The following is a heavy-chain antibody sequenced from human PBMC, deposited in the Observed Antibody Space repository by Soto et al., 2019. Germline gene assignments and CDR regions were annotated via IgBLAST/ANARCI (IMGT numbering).Heavy chain of an antibody. V-gene: IGHV3-30-3*01. D-gene: IGHD3-9*01. CDR3: AKDQYYDILTGNFDY. J-gene: IGHJ4*02. CDR1: GFTFSEYG. CDR2: ISHRGDNK. Sequence: QVQLVESGGGVVQPGRSLRLSCEASGFTFSEYGMHWVRQAPGKGLEWVAGISHRGDNKYIADSVKGRFTISRDNSKNTLYLQMNSLRAEDTAVYYCAKDQYYDILTGNFDYWGQGTLVTVSS.